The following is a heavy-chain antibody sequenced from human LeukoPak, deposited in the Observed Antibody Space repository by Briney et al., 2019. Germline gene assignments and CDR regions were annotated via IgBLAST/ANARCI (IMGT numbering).Heavy chain of an antibody. CDR2: ISGSGGST. CDR3: AKRGIVDYGDYVSYFDY. D-gene: IGHD4-17*01. Sequence: GGSLRLSCAASGFTFSSYGMSWVRQAPGKGLEWVSAISGSGGSTYYADSVKGRFTISRDNSKNTLYLQMNSLRAEDTAVYYFAKRGIVDYGDYVSYFDYWGQGTLVTVSS. V-gene: IGHV3-23*01. J-gene: IGHJ4*02. CDR1: GFTFSSYG.